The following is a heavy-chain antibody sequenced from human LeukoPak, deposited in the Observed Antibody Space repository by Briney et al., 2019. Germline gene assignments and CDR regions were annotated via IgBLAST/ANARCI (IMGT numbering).Heavy chain of an antibody. Sequence: PSEPLSLTCTVSGDSITNSNFYWGWLRQSPGTGLEWVVSIFHSGSTNYNPSLKSRVTISVDTSKNQFYLRVRSVTAAETALYYCAGRGIVTGYFDFWGRGTLVTVSS. CDR1: GDSITNSNFY. J-gene: IGHJ4*02. V-gene: IGHV4-39*01. CDR2: IFHSGST. D-gene: IGHD3-9*01. CDR3: AGRGIVTGYFDF.